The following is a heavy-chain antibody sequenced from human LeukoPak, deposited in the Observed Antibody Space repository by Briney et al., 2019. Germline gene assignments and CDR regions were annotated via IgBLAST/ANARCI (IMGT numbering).Heavy chain of an antibody. CDR1: GLSFNTYW. Sequence: GGSLRLSCAASGLSFNTYWMTWVRQAPGKGLEWVANINQDGSEKNYVGSVKDRFTISRDSAKKSLYLQMNSLRAEDTAVYYCGRGPGYRSDYWGQGTLVTVSS. CDR2: INQDGSEK. J-gene: IGHJ4*02. V-gene: IGHV3-7*05. D-gene: IGHD5-12*01. CDR3: GRGPGYRSDY.